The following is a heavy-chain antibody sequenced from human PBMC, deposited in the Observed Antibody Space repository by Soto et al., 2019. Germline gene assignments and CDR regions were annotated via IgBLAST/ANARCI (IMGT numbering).Heavy chain of an antibody. Sequence: QLQLQESGSGLVKPSQTLSLTCAVSGGSISSGGYSWSWIRQPPGKGLEWIGYIYHSGSTYYNPSLKSRVTISVDRSKNQFSLKLSSVTAADTAVYYCARAAGYCSGGSCPFDYWGQGTLVTVSS. CDR3: ARAAGYCSGGSCPFDY. V-gene: IGHV4-30-2*01. D-gene: IGHD2-15*01. J-gene: IGHJ4*02. CDR2: IYHSGST. CDR1: GGSISSGGYS.